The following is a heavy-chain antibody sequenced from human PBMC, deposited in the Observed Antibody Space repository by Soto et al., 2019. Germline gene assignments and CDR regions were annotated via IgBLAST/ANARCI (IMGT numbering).Heavy chain of an antibody. CDR1: SDPTSTHN. Sequence: PSETLSLTCTVYSDPTSTHNCGWIRQTPGKGLEWIGYIYYSGSTNYNPSLKSRVTISVDTSKNQFSLKLGSVTAADSVVYYCARHVNLPLAGTGFDSWGRGTLVTV. D-gene: IGHD6-19*01. CDR3: ARHVNLPLAGTGFDS. V-gene: IGHV4-59*08. CDR2: IYYSGST. J-gene: IGHJ4*02.